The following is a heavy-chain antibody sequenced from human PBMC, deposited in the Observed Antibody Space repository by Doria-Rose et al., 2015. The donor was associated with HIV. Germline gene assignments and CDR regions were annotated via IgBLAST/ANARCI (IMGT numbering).Heavy chain of an antibody. Sequence: QITLKESGPVLVKPTETLTLTCTVSGVSLSSPGMGVSWIRQPPGKALEWLAEICSDDERSYKTSLKSRLTISRGTSKSQVVLTMTDMDPVDTATYYCARIKSSRWYHKYYFDFWGQGTLVIVSA. CDR2: ICSDDER. D-gene: IGHD6-13*01. J-gene: IGHJ4*02. V-gene: IGHV2-26*01. CDR1: GVSLSSPGMG. CDR3: ARIKSSRWYHKYYFDF.